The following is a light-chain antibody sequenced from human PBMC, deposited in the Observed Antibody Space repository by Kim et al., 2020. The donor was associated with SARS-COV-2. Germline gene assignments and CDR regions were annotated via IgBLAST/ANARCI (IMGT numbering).Light chain of an antibody. CDR3: QQYGNSPWT. V-gene: IGKV3-20*01. CDR1: QSVSSSY. Sequence: DIVLTQSPGTLSLSPGERATLSCRASQSVSSSYLAWYQQKPGQAPRLLMYDASNRATGISDRFSGSGSGTDFTLTISRLEPEDFAVYYCQQYGNSPWTFGQGTKVDIK. CDR2: DAS. J-gene: IGKJ1*01.